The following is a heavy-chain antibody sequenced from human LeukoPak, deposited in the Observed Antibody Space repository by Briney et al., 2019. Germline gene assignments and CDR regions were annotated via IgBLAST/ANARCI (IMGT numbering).Heavy chain of an antibody. D-gene: IGHD3-10*01. J-gene: IGHJ4*02. CDR2: ISGSAATT. Sequence: PGGSLRLSCAVSGFTFSTYGMTWVRQAPGKGLEWVSAISGSAATTFYADSVKGRFTISRDNSKNTLYLQMNSLRAEDTAVYYCAKRGPGSPQSGKYYFDYWGQGTLVTVSS. CDR3: AKRGPGSPQSGKYYFDY. V-gene: IGHV3-23*01. CDR1: GFTFSTYG.